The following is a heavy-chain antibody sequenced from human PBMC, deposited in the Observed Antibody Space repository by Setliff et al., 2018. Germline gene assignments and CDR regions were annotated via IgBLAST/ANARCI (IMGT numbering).Heavy chain of an antibody. J-gene: IGHJ4*02. CDR3: AKERYFDWFFEN. V-gene: IGHV4-61*02. CDR2: VHASGSP. CDR1: GGSIRSGSFY. Sequence: SETLSLTCTVSGGSIRSGSFYWSWIRQSAEKGLEWIGRVHASGSPNYNPSFKGRVTISLDTSTNQFSLNLNSVTAADTAVYYCAKERYFDWFFENWGQGTRVTV. D-gene: IGHD3-9*01.